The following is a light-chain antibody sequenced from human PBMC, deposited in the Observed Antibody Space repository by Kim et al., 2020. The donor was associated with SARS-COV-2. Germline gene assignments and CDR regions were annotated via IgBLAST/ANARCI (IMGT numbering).Light chain of an antibody. J-gene: IGKJ4*01. CDR2: GAS. V-gene: IGKV3-20*01. CDR3: QQYGSSPRVT. Sequence: PGERATLSCRASQSVSSSYLAWYQQKPGQAPRLLIYGASSRATGIPDRFSGSGSGTDFTLTISRLEPEDFAVYYCQQYGSSPRVTFGGGTKVEIK. CDR1: QSVSSSY.